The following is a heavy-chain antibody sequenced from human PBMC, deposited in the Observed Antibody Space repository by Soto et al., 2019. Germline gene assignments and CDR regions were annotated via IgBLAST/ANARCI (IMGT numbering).Heavy chain of an antibody. CDR3: ARSGSKYGANAFDI. CDR2: IYYIGTT. D-gene: IGHD5-18*01. Sequence: SETLSLTCTVSGGSISGYYWNWIRQPPGKGLEYIGHIYYIGTTNYNPSLKSRATISVDTSRNQFSLKLTSVTAADTAVYFCARSGSKYGANAFDIWDQGTMVTVSS. V-gene: IGHV4-59*01. CDR1: GGSISGYY. J-gene: IGHJ3*02.